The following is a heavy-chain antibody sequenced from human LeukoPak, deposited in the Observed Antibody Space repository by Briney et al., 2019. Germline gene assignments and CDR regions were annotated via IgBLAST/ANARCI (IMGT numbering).Heavy chain of an antibody. J-gene: IGHJ4*02. Sequence: GGSLRLSCEASGFTFRNYPVHWVRQAPGKGLEWVTVISYDGTTKYYADSVKGRFTISRDSSRNTLYLQMNNLRTEDTAVYYCASPYYYDGSSYYHFFDHWGQGTLVTVSS. CDR2: ISYDGTTK. CDR1: GFTFRNYP. D-gene: IGHD3-22*01. V-gene: IGHV3-30*04. CDR3: ASPYYYDGSSYYHFFDH.